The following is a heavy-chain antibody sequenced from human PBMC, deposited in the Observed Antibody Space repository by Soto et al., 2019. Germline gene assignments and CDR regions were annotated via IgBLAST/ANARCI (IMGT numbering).Heavy chain of an antibody. CDR2: IHDSGTI. D-gene: IGHD6-19*01. CDR1: GYSISGPNW. V-gene: IGHV4-28*05. J-gene: IGHJ4*02. CDR3: ARKSSSVWHSFDY. Sequence: TSETLSLTCAVSGYSISGPNWWAWIRQPPGKGLELIGYIHDSGTIYNNPSLKSRVTMSVDTSKNQLSLKMNSLTAVDTAVYYCARKSSSVWHSFDYWGQGTLVTVSS.